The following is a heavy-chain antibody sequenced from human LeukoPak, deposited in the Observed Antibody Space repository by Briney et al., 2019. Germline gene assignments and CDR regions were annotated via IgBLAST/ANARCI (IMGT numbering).Heavy chain of an antibody. V-gene: IGHV4-4*07. CDR1: GGSISSYY. J-gene: IGHJ2*01. Sequence: SETLSLTCTVSGGSISSYYWSWIRQPAGKGLEWIGRIYTSGSTNYNPSLKSRVTISVDTSKNQFSLKLSSVTAADTAVYYCARHLYDFWSGYPGYFDLWGRGTLVTVSS. CDR3: ARHLYDFWSGYPGYFDL. CDR2: IYTSGST. D-gene: IGHD3-3*01.